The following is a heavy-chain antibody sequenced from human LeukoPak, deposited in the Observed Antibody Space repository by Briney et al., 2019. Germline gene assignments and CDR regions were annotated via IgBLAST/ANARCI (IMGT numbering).Heavy chain of an antibody. Sequence: SETLSLTCTVSGGSISSYYWSWIRQPPGKGLEWIGYNYYSGSTNYNPSLKSRVTISVDTSKNQFSLKLSSVTAADTAVYYCARRERGYSSARKLYYYYMDVWGKGTTVTVSS. D-gene: IGHD5-18*01. CDR3: ARRERGYSSARKLYYYYMDV. J-gene: IGHJ6*03. CDR2: NYYSGST. CDR1: GGSISSYY. V-gene: IGHV4-59*01.